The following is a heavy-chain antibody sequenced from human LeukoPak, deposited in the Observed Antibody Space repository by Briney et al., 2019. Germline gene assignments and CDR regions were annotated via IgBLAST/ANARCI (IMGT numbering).Heavy chain of an antibody. CDR1: GGSISSYY. V-gene: IGHV4-59*01. CDR3: AGTDYALSVHFDY. D-gene: IGHD4-17*01. J-gene: IGHJ4*02. Sequence: SETLSLTRTVSGGSISSYYWSWIRQPPGKGLEWIGYIYYSGSTNYNPSLKSRVTISVDTSKNQFSLKLSSVTAADTAVYYCAGTDYALSVHFDYWGQGTLVTVSS. CDR2: IYYSGST.